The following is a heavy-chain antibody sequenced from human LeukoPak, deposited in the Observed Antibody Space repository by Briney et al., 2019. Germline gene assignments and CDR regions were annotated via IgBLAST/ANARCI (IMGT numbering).Heavy chain of an antibody. D-gene: IGHD5-18*01. CDR1: GYTFIGHY. CDR3: ARGRIHSWSDAFDI. CDR2: INSNSGGT. V-gene: IGHV1-2*02. Sequence: GASVKVSCKASGYTFIGHYMHGVRQAPGQGLEWMGWINSNSGGTKYAQKFQGSVIMTRDTSISTAYMELSRLKSDDTAVYYCARGRIHSWSDAFDIWGQGTTVTVSS. J-gene: IGHJ3*02.